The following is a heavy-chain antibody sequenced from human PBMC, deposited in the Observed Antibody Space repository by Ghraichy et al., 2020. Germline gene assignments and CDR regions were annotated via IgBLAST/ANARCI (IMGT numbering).Heavy chain of an antibody. CDR3: ARVGASPSRGSSWYGVSLTNAFDI. J-gene: IGHJ3*02. CDR1: GDSVSSNSVA. V-gene: IGHV6-1*01. D-gene: IGHD6-13*01. CDR2: TYYRSKWYN. Sequence: SQTLSLTCAISGDSVSSNSVAWSWIRQSPSRGLEWLGRTYYRSKWYNDYAVSVKSRISINPDASKNQFSLQLNSVTPEDTAVYYCARVGASPSRGSSWYGVSLTNAFDIWGQGTMVTVSS.